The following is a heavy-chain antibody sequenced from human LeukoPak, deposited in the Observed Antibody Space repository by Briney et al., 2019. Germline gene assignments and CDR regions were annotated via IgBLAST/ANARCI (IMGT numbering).Heavy chain of an antibody. J-gene: IGHJ4*02. CDR3: AKATDTYGYLFDQ. CDR2: ISASTTTT. D-gene: IGHD5-18*01. CDR1: GFTFSRYE. V-gene: IGHV3-48*03. Sequence: GGSLRLSCAASGFTFSRYEMDWVRQAPGKGLEWVSYISASTTTTYYGDSVKGRFTIPRDNAKNSLHLQMSSLRDEDTAIYYCAKATDTYGYLFDQWGQGTLVTVSS.